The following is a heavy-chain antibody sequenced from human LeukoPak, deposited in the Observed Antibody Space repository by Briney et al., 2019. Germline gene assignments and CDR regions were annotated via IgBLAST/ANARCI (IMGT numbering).Heavy chain of an antibody. V-gene: IGHV3-23*01. Sequence: GGSLRLSCAASGFILSSFAMTWVRQAPGKGLEWVSSISGSAGSTYHADSVKGRFTISRDNSKNTLYLQMNSLRAEDTAVYYCARDELTIFGVVITPDAFDIWGQGTMVTVSS. D-gene: IGHD3-3*01. CDR1: GFILSSFA. CDR2: ISGSAGST. CDR3: ARDELTIFGVVITPDAFDI. J-gene: IGHJ3*02.